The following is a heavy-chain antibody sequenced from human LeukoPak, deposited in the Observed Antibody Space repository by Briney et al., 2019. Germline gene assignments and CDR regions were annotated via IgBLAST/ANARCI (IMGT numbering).Heavy chain of an antibody. CDR1: RFTPSHYY. J-gene: IGHJ4*02. CDR3: ARQGSEIDY. Sequence: PGGSLRLSCAASRFTPSHYYMTWIRQAPGKGLEWLSCISSSGDTIYYADSVKGRFTVSRDNAENSLYLQMNSLRAEDTAMYYCARQGSEIDYWGQGTLVTVSS. CDR2: ISSSGDTI. V-gene: IGHV3-11*01.